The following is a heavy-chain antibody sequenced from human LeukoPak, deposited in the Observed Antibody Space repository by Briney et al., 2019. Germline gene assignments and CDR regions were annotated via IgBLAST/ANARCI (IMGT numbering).Heavy chain of an antibody. J-gene: IGHJ4*02. D-gene: IGHD2-2*01. Sequence: GESLKISCMGSGYSFTTYWIGWLRQMPGKGLEWMGIISPSDSDTRYSPSLQGQVTISADKSINTAYLQWSSLEASDTAMYYCAIIGPRYCGSASCYVYWGQGTLVTVSS. V-gene: IGHV5-51*01. CDR2: ISPSDSDT. CDR1: GYSFTTYW. CDR3: AIIGPRYCGSASCYVY.